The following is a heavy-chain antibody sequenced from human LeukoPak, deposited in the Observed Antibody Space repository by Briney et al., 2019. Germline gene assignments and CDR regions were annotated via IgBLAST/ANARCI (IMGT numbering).Heavy chain of an antibody. CDR3: ARQGGSVAGPRGAFDI. D-gene: IGHD6-19*01. J-gene: IGHJ3*02. CDR2: IYYSGST. Sequence: GLEXXGSIYYSGSTYYNPSLKSRVTISVDTSKNQFSLKLSSVTAADTAVYYCARQGGSVAGPRGAFDIWGQGTMVTVSS. V-gene: IGHV4-39*01.